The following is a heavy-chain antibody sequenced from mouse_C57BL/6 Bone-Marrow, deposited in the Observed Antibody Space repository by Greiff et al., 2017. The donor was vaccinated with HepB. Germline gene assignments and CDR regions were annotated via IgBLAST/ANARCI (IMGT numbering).Heavy chain of an antibody. V-gene: IGHV5-9-1*02. J-gene: IGHJ1*03. D-gene: IGHD1-1*01. CDR3: TRGSYYYGSSPVLDV. Sequence: EVKVEESGEGLVKPGGSLKLSCAASGFTFSSYAMSWVRQTPEKRLEWVAYISSGGDYIYYADTVKGRFTISRDNARNTLYLQMSSLKSEDTAMYYCTRGSYYYGSSPVLDVWGTGTTVTVSS. CDR2: ISSGGDYI. CDR1: GFTFSSYA.